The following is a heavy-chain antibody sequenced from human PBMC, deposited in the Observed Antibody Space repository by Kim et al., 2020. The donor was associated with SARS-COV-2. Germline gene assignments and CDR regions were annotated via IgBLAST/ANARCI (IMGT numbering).Heavy chain of an antibody. J-gene: IGHJ4*02. CDR3: ARIGSGYYYRVGYFDY. D-gene: IGHD3-22*01. V-gene: IGHV4-59*01. CDR2: IYYSGST. Sequence: SETLSLTCTVSGGSISSYYWSWIRQPPGKGLEWIGYIYYSGSTNYNPSLKSRVTISVDTSKNQFSLKLSSVTAADTAVYYCARIGSGYYYRVGYFDYWGQGTLVTVSS. CDR1: GGSISSYY.